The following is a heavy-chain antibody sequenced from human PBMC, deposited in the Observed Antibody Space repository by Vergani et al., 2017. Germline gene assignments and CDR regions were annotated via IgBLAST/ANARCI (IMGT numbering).Heavy chain of an antibody. V-gene: IGHV3-23*01. J-gene: IGHJ4*02. CDR2: ISGTDGRT. CDR3: VKGPRYIGAGPGPHEY. Sequence: EVQLLESGGGLVQPGGSLRLSCAASGFTFSSCAMSWVRQAPGKGLEWVSSISGTDGRTYYADSVKGRFTISRDNSKNTLYLQMNSLRAEDTAVYFCVKGPRYIGAGPGPHEYWGEGTLVTVSS. D-gene: IGHD2-2*01. CDR1: GFTFSSCA.